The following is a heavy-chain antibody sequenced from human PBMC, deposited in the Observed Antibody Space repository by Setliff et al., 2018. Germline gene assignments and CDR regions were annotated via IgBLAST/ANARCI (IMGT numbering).Heavy chain of an antibody. Sequence: KPSETLSLTCTVSGGSISSHYWSWIRQPPGKGLEWIGYIYYSGSTNYNPSLKSRVTISVDTSKNQFSLKLSSVTAADTAVYYCAREEPYSSSWSWFDPWGQGTLVTVS. CDR3: AREEPYSSSWSWFDP. J-gene: IGHJ5*02. V-gene: IGHV4-59*11. CDR1: GGSISSHY. D-gene: IGHD6-13*01. CDR2: IYYSGST.